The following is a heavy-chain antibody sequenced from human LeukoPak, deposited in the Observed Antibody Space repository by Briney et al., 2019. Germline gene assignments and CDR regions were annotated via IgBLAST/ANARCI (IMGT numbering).Heavy chain of an antibody. Sequence: PSQTLSLTCTVSGGSISSGGYYWSWIRQHPGKGLEWIGYIYYSGSTYYNPSLKSRVTISVDTSKNQFSLKLSSVTAADTAVYYCARHAPLWGGSYRYIQYYFDYWGQGTLVTVSS. CDR3: ARHAPLWGGSYRYIQYYFDY. CDR2: IYYSGST. CDR1: GGSISSGGYY. J-gene: IGHJ4*02. D-gene: IGHD3-16*02. V-gene: IGHV4-31*03.